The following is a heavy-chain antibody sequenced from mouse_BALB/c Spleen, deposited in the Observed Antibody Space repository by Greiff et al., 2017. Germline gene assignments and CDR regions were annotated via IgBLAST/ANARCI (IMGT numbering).Heavy chain of an antibody. J-gene: IGHJ4*01. D-gene: IGHD2-1*01. CDR3: ARNGNSYYYAMDY. CDR1: GFTFSDYY. V-gene: IGHV5-4*02. Sequence: EVKLVESGGGLVKPGGSLKLSCAASGFTFSDYYMYWVRQTPEKRLEWVATISDGGSYTYYPDSVKGRFTISRDNAKNNLYLQMSSLKSEDTAMYYCARNGNSYYYAMDYWGQGTSVTVSS. CDR2: ISDGGSYT.